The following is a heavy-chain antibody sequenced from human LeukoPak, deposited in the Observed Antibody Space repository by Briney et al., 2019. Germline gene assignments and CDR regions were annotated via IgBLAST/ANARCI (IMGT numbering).Heavy chain of an antibody. J-gene: IGHJ4*01. V-gene: IGHV4-34*01. CDR3: AKSGGYGLIDY. D-gene: IGHD1-26*01. CDR2: INHSRST. CDR1: GGSFSGYY. Sequence: SETLSLTCAVYGGSFSGYYWSWIRQPPGKGLQWIGEINHSRSTNYNPSLKSRVTISLDTSKNQVSLNLTSMTAADTAVYYCAKSGGYGLIDYWGQGTLVTVSS.